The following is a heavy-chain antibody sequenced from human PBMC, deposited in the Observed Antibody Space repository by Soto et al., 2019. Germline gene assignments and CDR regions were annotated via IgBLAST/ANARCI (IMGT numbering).Heavy chain of an antibody. V-gene: IGHV1-69*01. CDR2: IVPLPGTT. J-gene: IGHJ3*01. CDR1: GGTFTKYA. Sequence: QVQLVQSGAAVRKPGSSVKVSCKASGGTFTKYAITWVRQAPRQGLEWMGGIVPLPGTTNYAQKLRGRVTISADESTSTAYLERSSLRSEDTAVYYCASGVGGLGGSSGWPDYAFEGWGQGTMVIVSS. D-gene: IGHD6-19*01. CDR3: ASGVGGLGGSSGWPDYAFEG.